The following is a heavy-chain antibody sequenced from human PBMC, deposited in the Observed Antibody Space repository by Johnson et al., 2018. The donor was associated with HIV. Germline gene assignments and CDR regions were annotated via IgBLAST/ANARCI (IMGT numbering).Heavy chain of an antibody. D-gene: IGHD6-13*01. J-gene: IGHJ3*02. CDR1: GFTFSSYA. CDR2: ISYDGSNK. CDR3: ARDGAQQLARDAFDI. V-gene: IGHV3-30*04. Sequence: QMLLVESGGGVVQPGRSLRLSCAASGFTFSSYAMHWVRQAPGKGLEWVAVISYDGSNKYYADSMKGRFTISRDNSKNTLYLQMNSLRAEDTAVYYCARDGAQQLARDAFDIWGQGTMVTVSS.